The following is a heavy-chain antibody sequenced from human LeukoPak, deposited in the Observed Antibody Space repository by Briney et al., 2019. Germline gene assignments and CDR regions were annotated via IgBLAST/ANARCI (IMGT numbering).Heavy chain of an antibody. J-gene: IGHJ3*02. D-gene: IGHD1-26*01. CDR3: ARRWEGALDAFDI. CDR2: IANDGITT. V-gene: IGHV3-30*03. Sequence: GGSLRLSCIASGFTFSTYGTHWVRQAAGKGLEWVAVIANDGITTYYADSVKGRFTISRDNAKNSLYLQMNSLRAEDTAVYYCARRWEGALDAFDIWGQGTMVTVSS. CDR1: GFTFSTYG.